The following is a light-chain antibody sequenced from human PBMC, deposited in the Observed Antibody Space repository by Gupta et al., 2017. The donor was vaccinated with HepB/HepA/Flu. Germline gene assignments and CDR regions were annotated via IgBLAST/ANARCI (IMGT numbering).Light chain of an antibody. CDR1: QSVSSSN. Sequence: EILLTQSPGTLSLSPGERATLSCRVSQSVSSSNLAWYQQKPGQAPSLLIYGGSNRATGIPDRFSGSGSGTDFTLTVSRLEPEDFAVYYCQQYQSSPITFGGGTKVEIK. CDR3: QQYQSSPIT. CDR2: GGS. V-gene: IGKV3-20*01. J-gene: IGKJ4*01.